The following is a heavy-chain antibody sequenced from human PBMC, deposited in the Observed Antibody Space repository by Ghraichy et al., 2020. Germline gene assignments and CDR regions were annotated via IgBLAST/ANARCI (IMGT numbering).Heavy chain of an antibody. V-gene: IGHV4-30-2*01. J-gene: IGHJ4*02. CDR1: GGAISSSAYS. CDR2: VYDGST. CDR3: ARARNYGGFEY. D-gene: IGHD4-17*01. Sequence: SETLSLTCAVSGGAISSSAYSWTWVRQPPEKGLEWIAYVYDGSTYYNPSLKSRVTISLDNSKNQFSLELTSVTAADTAVHYCARARNYGGFEYWGQGTLVTGSS.